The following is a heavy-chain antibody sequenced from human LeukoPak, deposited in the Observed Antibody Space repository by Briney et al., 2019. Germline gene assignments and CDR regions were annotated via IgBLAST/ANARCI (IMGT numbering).Heavy chain of an antibody. CDR1: GGSFSGYY. CDR3: ARESIAGTGGDY. J-gene: IGHJ4*02. CDR2: INHSGST. Sequence: AETLSLTCAVYGGSFSGYYWSWIRQPPGKGLEWIGEINHSGSTNYNPSLKSRVTISVDTSKNQFSLQLSSVTAADTAVYYCARESIAGTGGDYWGQGTLVTVSS. V-gene: IGHV4-34*01. D-gene: IGHD6-6*01.